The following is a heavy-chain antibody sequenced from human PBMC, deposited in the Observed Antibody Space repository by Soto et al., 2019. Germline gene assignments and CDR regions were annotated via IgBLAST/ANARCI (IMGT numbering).Heavy chain of an antibody. V-gene: IGHV5-51*01. D-gene: IGHD1-1*01. J-gene: IGHJ4*02. CDR2: IYPGDSET. CDR1: GHSFNNYC. CDR3: AIPGRTTQPSIDS. Sequence: GESLKISCKGSGHSFNNYCIGWVRQVPGKGLEWMGIIYPGDSETRYNPSFEGQVTMSADKSISTAYLQWSSLKASDTAMYYCAIPGRTTQPSIDSCGPAPLVTVST.